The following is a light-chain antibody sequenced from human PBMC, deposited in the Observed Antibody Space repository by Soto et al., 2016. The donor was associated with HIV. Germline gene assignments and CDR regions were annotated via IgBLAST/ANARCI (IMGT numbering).Light chain of an antibody. CDR2: AAS. J-gene: IGKJ2*01. CDR3: QQYYTTPYT. CDR1: QGISTS. Sequence: DIQMTQSPSSLSASVGDRVTITCRASQGISTSLAWYQQKPGEAPKLLLYAASRLESGVPSRFSGSGSGTDFTLTISSLQPEDFATYCCQQYYTTPYTFGQGTKVE. V-gene: IGKV1-NL1*01.